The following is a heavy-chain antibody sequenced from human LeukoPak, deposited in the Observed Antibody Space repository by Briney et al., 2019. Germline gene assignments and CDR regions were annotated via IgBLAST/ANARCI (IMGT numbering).Heavy chain of an antibody. CDR2: ISAYNGNT. Sequence: ASVKVSCKASGYTFTSYGISWVRQAPGQGLEWMGWISAYNGNTNYAQKLQGRVTMTTDTSTSTAYMELRRLRSDDTAVYYCASGEYQTGWPPKTAEYFRYWGQGTRVTVSS. CDR1: GYTFTSYG. CDR3: ASGEYQTGWPPKTAEYFRY. V-gene: IGHV1-18*01. J-gene: IGHJ1*01. D-gene: IGHD2/OR15-2a*01.